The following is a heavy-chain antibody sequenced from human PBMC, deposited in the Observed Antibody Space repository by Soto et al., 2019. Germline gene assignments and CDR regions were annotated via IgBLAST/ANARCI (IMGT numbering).Heavy chain of an antibody. CDR3: ARDIMIRVPMVRGVRPFDP. CDR1: GYTFTSYG. D-gene: IGHD3-10*01. Sequence: GASVKVSCKASGYTFTSYGISWVRQAPGQGLEWMGWISAYNGNTNYAQKLQGRVTMTTDTSTSTAYMELRSLRSDDTAVYYCARDIMIRVPMVRGVRPFDPWGQGTLVTVSS. V-gene: IGHV1-18*04. J-gene: IGHJ5*02. CDR2: ISAYNGNT.